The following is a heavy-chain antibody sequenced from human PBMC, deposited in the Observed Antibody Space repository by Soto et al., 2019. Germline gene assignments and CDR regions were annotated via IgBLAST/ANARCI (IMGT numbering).Heavy chain of an antibody. CDR2: ISGSGGST. V-gene: IGHV3-23*01. D-gene: IGHD2-2*02. J-gene: IGHJ6*02. Sequence: QPGGSLRLSCAASGFTFSSYAMSWVRQAPGKGLEWVSAISGSGGSTYYADSAKGRFTISRDNSKNTLYLQMNSLRAEDTAVYYCAKGGVYGYQLLYSHYYYGMDVWGQGTTVTVSS. CDR3: AKGGVYGYQLLYSHYYYGMDV. CDR1: GFTFSSYA.